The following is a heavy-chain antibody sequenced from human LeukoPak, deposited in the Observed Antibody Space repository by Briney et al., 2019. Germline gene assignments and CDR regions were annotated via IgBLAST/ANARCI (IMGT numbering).Heavy chain of an antibody. CDR1: GFTFSSYA. J-gene: IGHJ4*02. CDR2: ISGSGGST. CDR3: ASEWDILTGYYDY. D-gene: IGHD3-9*01. V-gene: IGHV3-23*01. Sequence: GGSLRLSCAASGFTFSSYAMHWVRQAPGKGLEWVSAISGSGGSTYYADSVKGRFTISRDNSKNTLYLQMNSLRAEDTAVYYCASEWDILTGYYDYWGQGTLVTVSS.